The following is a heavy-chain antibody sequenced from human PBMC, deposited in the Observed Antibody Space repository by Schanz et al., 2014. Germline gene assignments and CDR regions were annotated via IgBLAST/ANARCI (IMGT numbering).Heavy chain of an antibody. CDR3: AREEGWGIAAAGPKHYYYGMDV. Sequence: EVQLVESGGGLVQPGGSLRLSCAASGFTLSNSDMHWVRQGTGKGLEWVSTIGYLGDTYYPDSEKGRFTVSRDSGQNSLYLQMNSLGAGDTAVYYCAREEGWGIAAAGPKHYYYGMDVWGQGTTVTVSS. V-gene: IGHV3-13*01. D-gene: IGHD6-13*01. J-gene: IGHJ6*02. CDR2: IGYLGDT. CDR1: GFTLSNSD.